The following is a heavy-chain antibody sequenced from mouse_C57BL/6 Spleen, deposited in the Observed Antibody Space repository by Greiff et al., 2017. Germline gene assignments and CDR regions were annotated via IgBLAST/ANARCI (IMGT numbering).Heavy chain of an antibody. CDR1: GYTFTSYW. J-gene: IGHJ3*01. D-gene: IGHD4-1*01. CDR2: IYPGNSDT. Sequence: VQLQQSGTVLARPGASVKMSCKTSGYTFTSYWMHWVKQRPGQGLEWIGAIYPGNSDTSYNQKFKGKAKLTAVTSASTAYMELSSLTNEDSAVYCCTRLSGTEAFAYCGQGTLFTVSA. CDR3: TRLSGTEAFAY. V-gene: IGHV1-5*01.